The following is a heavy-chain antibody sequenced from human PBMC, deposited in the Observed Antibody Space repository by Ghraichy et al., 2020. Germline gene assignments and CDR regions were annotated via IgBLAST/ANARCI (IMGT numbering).Heavy chain of an antibody. D-gene: IGHD5-24*01. CDR3: ARVPRTGMATRRFDY. CDR2: VSHSGNS. V-gene: IGHV4-34*01. Sequence: SCTVSGVSFNDYYWSWVRQPPGKGLEWIGEVSHSGNSYYNPSLESRVTISGDTSKKQFSLKVTSVTVADTAVYYCARVPRTGMATRRFDYWGQGTLVTVSS. J-gene: IGHJ4*02. CDR1: GVSFNDYY.